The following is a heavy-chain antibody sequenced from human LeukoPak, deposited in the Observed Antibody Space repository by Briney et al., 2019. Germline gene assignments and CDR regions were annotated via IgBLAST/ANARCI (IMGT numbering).Heavy chain of an antibody. CDR3: ASLLTPYHGSGGGGMDV. J-gene: IGHJ6*02. V-gene: IGHV3-30-3*01. Sequence: GGSLRLSCSASGFTLRTYTVHWVRQAPGKGLEWVAVISYDGNNRYYADSVKGRFTISRDNAKETLYLQMTSLRVEDTAVYSCASLLTPYHGSGGGGMDVWGQGTTVTVSS. D-gene: IGHD3-10*01. CDR2: ISYDGNNR. CDR1: GFTLRTYT.